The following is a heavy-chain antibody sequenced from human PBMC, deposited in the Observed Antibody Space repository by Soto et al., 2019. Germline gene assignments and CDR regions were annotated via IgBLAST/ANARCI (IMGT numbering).Heavy chain of an antibody. CDR2: IKSKTDGGTT. CDR1: GFTFSNAW. CDR3: TTGLAIVVVTAFDY. V-gene: IGHV3-15*01. Sequence: GGSLRLSCAASGFTFSNAWMSWVRQAPGKGLEWVGRIKSKTDGGTTDYAAPVKGRFTISRDDSKNTLYLQMNSLKTEDTAVYYCTTGLAIVVVTAFDYWGQGTLVTVSS. D-gene: IGHD2-21*02. J-gene: IGHJ4*02.